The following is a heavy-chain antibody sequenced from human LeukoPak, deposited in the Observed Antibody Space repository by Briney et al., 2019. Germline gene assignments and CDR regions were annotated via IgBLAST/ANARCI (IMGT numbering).Heavy chain of an antibody. V-gene: IGHV3-9*01. Sequence: PGRSLRLSCAASGFTFDGYAMYWVRQAPGKGLEWVSGITWSDTSAYADSVKGRFTISRDSAENSLHLQMNSLRSEDTASYYCVRGRHTNLHSTFDYWGQGTLVTVSS. J-gene: IGHJ4*02. D-gene: IGHD4-11*01. CDR3: VRGRHTNLHSTFDY. CDR1: GFTFDGYA. CDR2: ITWSDTS.